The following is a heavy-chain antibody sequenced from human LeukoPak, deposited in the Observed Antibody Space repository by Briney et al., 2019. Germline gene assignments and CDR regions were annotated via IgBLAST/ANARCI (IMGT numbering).Heavy chain of an antibody. CDR2: IYYSGST. CDR1: GGSISSGGYY. Sequence: PSETLSLTCTVSGGSISSGGYYWSWIRQHPGKGLEWIGYIYYSGSTYYNPSLKSRVTISVDTSKNQFSLKLSSVTAADTAVYYCARTYYYGSGSYEGLFDYWGQGTLVTVSS. V-gene: IGHV4-31*03. D-gene: IGHD3-10*01. CDR3: ARTYYYGSGSYEGLFDY. J-gene: IGHJ4*02.